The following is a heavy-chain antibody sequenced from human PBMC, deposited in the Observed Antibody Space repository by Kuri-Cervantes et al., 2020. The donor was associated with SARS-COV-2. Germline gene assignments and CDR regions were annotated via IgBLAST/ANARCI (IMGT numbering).Heavy chain of an antibody. J-gene: IGHJ6*03. V-gene: IGHV3-23*01. D-gene: IGHD5-12*01. CDR2: ISGSGGST. CDR3: ASLGFDDNLYYYYYMDV. CDR1: GFTFSSYA. Sequence: GGSLRLSCAASGFTFSSYAMSWVRQAPGKGLEWVSAISGSGGSTYYADSVKGRFTISRDNAKNSLYLQMNSLRAEDTAVYYCASLGFDDNLYYYYYMDVWGKGTTVTVSS.